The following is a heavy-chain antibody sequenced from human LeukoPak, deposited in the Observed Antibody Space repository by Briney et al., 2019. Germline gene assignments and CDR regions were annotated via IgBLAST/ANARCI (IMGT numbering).Heavy chain of an antibody. CDR2: IYYSGST. Sequence: SETLSLTCTVSSGSISSSSYYWGWIRQPPGKGLEWIGTIYYSGSTYYNPSLKSRVTVSVETSKNQFSLKLSSVTAADTAVYYCGRQPCSGGSCSHGGYFDYWGQGTLVTVSS. J-gene: IGHJ4*02. CDR3: GRQPCSGGSCSHGGYFDY. CDR1: SGSISSSSYY. D-gene: IGHD2-15*01. V-gene: IGHV4-39*07.